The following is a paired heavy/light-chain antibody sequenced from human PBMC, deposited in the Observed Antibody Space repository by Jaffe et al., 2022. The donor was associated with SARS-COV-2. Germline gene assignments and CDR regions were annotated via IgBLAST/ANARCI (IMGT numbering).Heavy chain of an antibody. D-gene: IGHD2-2*02. CDR2: ISSSGSTI. CDR3: ARDEVSCSSTSCYTEKEYYYYYGMDV. CDR1: GFTFSDYY. Sequence: QVQLVESGGGLVKPGGSLRLSCAASGFTFSDYYMSWIRQAPGKGLEWVSYISSSGSTIYYADSVKGRFTISRDNAKNSLYLQMNSLRAEDTAVYYCARDEVSCSSTSCYTEKEYYYYYGMDVWGQGTTVTVSS. J-gene: IGHJ6*02. V-gene: IGHV3-11*01.
Light chain of an antibody. Sequence: DIVMTQSPLSLPVTPGEPASISCRSSQSLLHSNGYNYLDWYLQKPGQSPQLLIYLGSNRASGVPDRFSGSGSGTDFTLKISRVEAEDVGVYYCMQALQTRAFGGGTKVEIK. J-gene: IGKJ4*01. CDR2: LGS. V-gene: IGKV2-28*01. CDR3: MQALQTRA. CDR1: QSLLHSNGYNY.